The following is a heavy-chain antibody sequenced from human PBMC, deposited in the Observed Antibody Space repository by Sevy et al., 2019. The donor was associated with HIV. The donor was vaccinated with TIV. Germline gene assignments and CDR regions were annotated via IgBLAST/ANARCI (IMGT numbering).Heavy chain of an antibody. CDR3: ARDAGYSIGWXPXX. Sequence: GGSLRLSCAASGFTFGAHGMHWVRQAPGKGLEWVAVISYDGNTKYYGDSVKGRFTISRDNSKNALYLQVNSLRPEDTAVYHCARDAGYSIGWXPXXWGQGTLVTVSS. J-gene: IGHJ4*02. CDR1: GFTFGAHG. CDR2: ISYDGNTK. D-gene: IGHD6-19*01. V-gene: IGHV3-30*03.